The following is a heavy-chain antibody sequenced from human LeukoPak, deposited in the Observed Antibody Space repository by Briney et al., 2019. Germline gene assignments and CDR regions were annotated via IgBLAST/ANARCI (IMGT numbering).Heavy chain of an antibody. D-gene: IGHD5-18*01. CDR1: GYSFTGYY. CDR3: ADVDTLL. CDR2: INPNSGGT. Sequence: ASVKVSCKASGYSFTGYYIHWVRQAPGQGLEWMGWINPNSGGTNYVQKFQGRITTTRDTSISTAYMELSRLRSDDTAVYYCADVDTLLWGQGTLVTVSS. J-gene: IGHJ4*02. V-gene: IGHV1-2*02.